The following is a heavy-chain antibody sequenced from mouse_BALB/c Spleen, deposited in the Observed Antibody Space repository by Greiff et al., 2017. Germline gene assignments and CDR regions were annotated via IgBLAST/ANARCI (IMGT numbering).Heavy chain of an antibody. V-gene: IGHV1-85*01. CDR2: IFPGDGST. Sequence: QVQLQQSGAELVKPGASVKLSCKASGYTFTSYDINWVRQRPEQGLEWIGWIFPGDGSTKYNEKFKGKATLTTDKSSSTAYMQLSRLTSEDSAVYFCARGDYYGSSYLGWYFDVWGAGTTVTVSS. J-gene: IGHJ1*01. CDR1: GYTFTSYD. D-gene: IGHD1-1*01. CDR3: ARGDYYGSSYLGWYFDV.